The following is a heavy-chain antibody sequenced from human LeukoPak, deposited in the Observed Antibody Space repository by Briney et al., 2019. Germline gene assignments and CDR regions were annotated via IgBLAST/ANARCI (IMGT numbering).Heavy chain of an antibody. D-gene: IGHD1-14*01. CDR2: IWDDGSNK. J-gene: IGHJ4*02. CDR3: ARDLHRRVFDY. Sequence: GGALRLSCAASGFTFSSYGMHWVRQAPGKGLEWVAVIWDDGSNKYYAESVKGRVTISRENSKNTLYLQMNSLRAEDTAVYYCARDLHRRVFDYWGQGTLVTVSS. V-gene: IGHV3-33*01. CDR1: GFTFSSYG.